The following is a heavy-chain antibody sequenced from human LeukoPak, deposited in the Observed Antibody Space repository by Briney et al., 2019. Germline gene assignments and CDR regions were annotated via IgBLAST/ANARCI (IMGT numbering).Heavy chain of an antibody. Sequence: SETLSLTCTVSGGSISSYYWSWIRQPPGKGLEWIGYIYYSGSTYYNPSLKSRVTISVDTSKNQFSLKLSSVTAADTAVYYCARELDDSSGYSFDYWGQGTLVTVSS. J-gene: IGHJ4*02. D-gene: IGHD3-22*01. V-gene: IGHV4-59*12. CDR1: GGSISSYY. CDR2: IYYSGST. CDR3: ARELDDSSGYSFDY.